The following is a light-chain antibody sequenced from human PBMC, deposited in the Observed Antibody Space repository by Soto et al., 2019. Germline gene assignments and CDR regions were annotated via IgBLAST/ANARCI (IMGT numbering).Light chain of an antibody. CDR2: EGS. J-gene: IGLJ2*01. CDR1: SSDVGSYNL. CDR3: CSYAGSRTFYVV. V-gene: IGLV2-23*01. Sequence: QSALTQPASVSGSPGQSITISCTGTSSDVGSYNLVSWYQQHPGKTPKLMIYEGSKRPSGVSNRFSGSKSGNTASLTISGLQAEDEADYYCCSYAGSRTFYVVFGGGTQLTVL.